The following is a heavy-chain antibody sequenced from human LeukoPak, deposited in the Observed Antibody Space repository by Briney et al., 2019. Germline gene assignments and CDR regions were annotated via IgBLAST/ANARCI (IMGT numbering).Heavy chain of an antibody. V-gene: IGHV3-48*02. CDR3: ARDRYYDIDY. CDR1: GFSFRNYA. J-gene: IGHJ4*02. D-gene: IGHD3-22*01. CDR2: ISSSSSTI. Sequence: AGGSLRLSCAASGFSFRNYAMSWVRQAPGKRLEWVSYISSSSSTIYYADSVKGRFTISRDNAKNSLYLQMNSLRDEDTAVYYCARDRYYDIDYWGQGTLVTASS.